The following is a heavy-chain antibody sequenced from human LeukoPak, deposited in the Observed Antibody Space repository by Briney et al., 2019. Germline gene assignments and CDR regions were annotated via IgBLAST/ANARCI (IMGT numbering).Heavy chain of an antibody. J-gene: IGHJ6*02. CDR2: ISSSSSYI. V-gene: IGHV3-21*01. CDR1: GFTVSSNY. CDR3: ARDSSIAARFYDYGMDV. Sequence: PGGSLRLSCAASGFTVSSNYMNWVRQAPGKGLEWVSSISSSSSYIYYADSVKGRFTISRDNAKNSLYLQMNSLRAEDTAVYYCARDSSIAARFYDYGMDVWGQGTTVTVSS. D-gene: IGHD6-6*01.